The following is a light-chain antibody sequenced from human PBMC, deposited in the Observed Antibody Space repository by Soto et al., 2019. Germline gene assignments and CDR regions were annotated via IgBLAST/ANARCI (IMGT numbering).Light chain of an antibody. CDR3: QKFNAVPT. CDR1: QAINNY. Sequence: DIQMTQSPSSLSASVGDRVTITCRASQAINNYFAWYQQKPGKVPTLLIYAASTLQSGVPSRFSGSGSGTDFTLTISSLQPEDVATYYCQKFNAVPTFGGGTKVEI. J-gene: IGKJ4*01. V-gene: IGKV1-27*01. CDR2: AAS.